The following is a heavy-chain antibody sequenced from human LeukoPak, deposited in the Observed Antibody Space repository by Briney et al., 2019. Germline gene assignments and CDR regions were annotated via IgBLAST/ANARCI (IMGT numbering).Heavy chain of an antibody. CDR1: GFTFSSYW. V-gene: IGHV3-7*01. CDR3: ARYGNGAWLAHYAFDS. Sequence: GGSLRLSCAASGFTFSSYWMSWVRQAPGKGLEWVANIKQDGSEKYYVDSVKGRFTISRDNAKNSLYQQKNSLRAEDTAVYYCARYGNGAWLAHYAFDSWGQGTMVTVSS. D-gene: IGHD6-19*01. CDR2: IKQDGSEK. J-gene: IGHJ3*02.